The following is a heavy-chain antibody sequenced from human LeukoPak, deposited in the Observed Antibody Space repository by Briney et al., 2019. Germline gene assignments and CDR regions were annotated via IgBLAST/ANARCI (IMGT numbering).Heavy chain of an antibody. V-gene: IGHV1-8*01. Sequence: ASVKVSCKASGYTFTSYDINWVRQATGQGLEWMGWMNPNSGNTGYAQKFQGRVTMTRNTSISTAYMELSSLRSEDTAVYYCARDYGDYVGAQTNYYYYMDVWGKGTTVTVSS. D-gene: IGHD4-17*01. J-gene: IGHJ6*03. CDR2: MNPNSGNT. CDR3: ARDYGDYVGAQTNYYYYMDV. CDR1: GYTFTSYD.